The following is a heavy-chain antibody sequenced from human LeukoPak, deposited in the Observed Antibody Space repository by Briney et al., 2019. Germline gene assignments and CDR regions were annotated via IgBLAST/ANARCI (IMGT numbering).Heavy chain of an antibody. D-gene: IGHD2-8*02. Sequence: GGSLRLSCAASGFTLSSYAMSWVRQAPGKGLEWVSAISGSGGSTYYADSVKGRFTISRDNSKNTLYLQMNSLRAEDTAVYYCAKDIKAWYYFDYWGQGTLVTVSS. CDR3: AKDIKAWYYFDY. V-gene: IGHV3-23*01. J-gene: IGHJ4*02. CDR2: ISGSGGST. CDR1: GFTLSSYA.